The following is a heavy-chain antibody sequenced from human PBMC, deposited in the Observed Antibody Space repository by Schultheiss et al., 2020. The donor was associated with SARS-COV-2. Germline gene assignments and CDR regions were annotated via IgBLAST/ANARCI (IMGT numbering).Heavy chain of an antibody. CDR1: GYSFTSYW. Sequence: GESLKISCKGSGYSFTSYWIGWVRQMPGKGLEWMGIIYPGDSDTRYSPSFRGQVTISVDKSINTAYLYWSSLKTSDTAMYYCARDHQRDYYGSYYYYGMDVWGQGTTVTVSS. D-gene: IGHD3-10*01. CDR2: IYPGDSDT. J-gene: IGHJ6*02. V-gene: IGHV5-51*01. CDR3: ARDHQRDYYGSYYYYGMDV.